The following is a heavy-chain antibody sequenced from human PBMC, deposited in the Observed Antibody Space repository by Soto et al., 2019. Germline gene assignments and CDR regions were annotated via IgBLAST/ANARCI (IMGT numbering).Heavy chain of an antibody. CDR2: IYYSGST. J-gene: IGHJ3*02. V-gene: IGHV4-59*01. CDR1: GGSISSYY. Sequence: SETLSLTCTVSGGSISSYYWSWIRQPPGKGLEWIGYIYYSGSTNYNPSLKSRVTISVDTSKNQFSLKLSSVTAADTAVYYCARVGGEGLRFLEWLIPPAFDIWGQGTMVTVSS. D-gene: IGHD3-3*01. CDR3: ARVGGEGLRFLEWLIPPAFDI.